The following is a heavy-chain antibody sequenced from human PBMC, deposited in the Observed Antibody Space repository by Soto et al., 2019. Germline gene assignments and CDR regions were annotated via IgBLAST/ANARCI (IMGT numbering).Heavy chain of an antibody. V-gene: IGHV3-23*01. D-gene: IGHD1-1*01. CDR3: AKNKNSWTTGHWFHP. Sequence: GALRAACIASGCTFSSYAMSWVRQAAGKGLEWVSAISGSGGSTYYADSVKGRFTISRDNSKNTLYLQMNSLRAEDTAVYYCAKNKNSWTTGHWFHPWRQGTPVTVSS. CDR2: ISGSGGST. CDR1: GCTFSSYA. J-gene: IGHJ5*02.